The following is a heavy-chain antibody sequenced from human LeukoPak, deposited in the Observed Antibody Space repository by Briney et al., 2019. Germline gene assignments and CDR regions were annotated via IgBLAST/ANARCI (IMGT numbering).Heavy chain of an antibody. CDR3: AKDSTMIVMRGVGVYWYFDL. CDR1: GFTVSSNY. Sequence: PGGSLRLSCAASGFTVSSNYMSWVRQAPGKGLEWVSAISGSGDSTYYADSVRGRFTISRDNSKNTLYLQMNSLRAEDTAVYYCAKDSTMIVMRGVGVYWYFDLWGRGTLVTVSS. D-gene: IGHD3-22*01. CDR2: ISGSGDST. J-gene: IGHJ2*01. V-gene: IGHV3-23*01.